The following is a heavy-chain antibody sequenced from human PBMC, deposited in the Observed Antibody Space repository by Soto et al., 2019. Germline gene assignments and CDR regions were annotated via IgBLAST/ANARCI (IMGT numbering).Heavy chain of an antibody. V-gene: IGHV3-74*01. D-gene: IGHD4-17*01. CDR1: GFTFSSYW. CDR3: AREGMVPSDYGDPYYYYYYMDV. J-gene: IGHJ6*03. CDR2: INSDGSST. Sequence: GGSLRLSCAASGFTFSSYWMHWVRQAPGKGLVWVSRINSDGSSTSYADSVKGRFTISRDNAKNTLYLQMNSLRAEDTAVYYCAREGMVPSDYGDPYYYYYYMDVWGKGTTVTVSS.